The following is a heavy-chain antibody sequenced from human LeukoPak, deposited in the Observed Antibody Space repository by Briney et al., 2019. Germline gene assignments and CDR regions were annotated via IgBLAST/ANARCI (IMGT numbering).Heavy chain of an antibody. V-gene: IGHV4-4*02. J-gene: IGHJ4*02. D-gene: IGHD6-6*01. CDR3: ARVTKEGGSSSPPDY. CDR2: IYHSGRI. CDR1: GASITNSNW. Sequence: PSGTLSLTCAVSGASITNSNWWNWVRQSPAKGLEWIGEIYHSGRINYNPSLESRVTISVDTSKNQFSLKLSSVTAADTAVYYCARVTKEGGSSSPPDYWGQGTLVTVSS.